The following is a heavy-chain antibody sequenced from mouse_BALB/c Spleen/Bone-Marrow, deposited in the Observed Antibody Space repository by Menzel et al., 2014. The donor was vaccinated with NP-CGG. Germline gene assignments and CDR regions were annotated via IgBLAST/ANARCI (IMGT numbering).Heavy chain of an antibody. J-gene: IGHJ1*01. Sequence: EVKGVESGGGLVQPGGSLRLSCATSGFTFTDYYMSWVRQPPGKALEWLGFIRNKANGYTTEYSASVKGRFTISRDNSKSIFYLQMNSLRAEDRATYYCARRGVGRHYAFDYWGAGTTVTVSS. D-gene: IGHD1-1*02. CDR2: IRNKANGYTT. V-gene: IGHV7-3*02. CDR3: ARRGVGRHYAFDY. CDR1: GFTFTDYY.